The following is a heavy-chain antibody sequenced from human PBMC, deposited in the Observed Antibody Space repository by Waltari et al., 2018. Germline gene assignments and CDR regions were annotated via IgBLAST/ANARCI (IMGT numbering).Heavy chain of an antibody. CDR3: ARQYSSSGYAPG. CDR1: GGSISSSSYY. Sequence: QLQLQESGPGLVKPSETLSLTCTVSGGSISSSSYYWGWIRQPPGKGLEWIGSIYYSGSTYYNPSLKSRVTISVDTSKNQFSLKLSSVTAADTAVYYCARQYSSSGYAPGWGQGTLVTVSS. D-gene: IGHD6-13*01. J-gene: IGHJ4*02. CDR2: IYYSGST. V-gene: IGHV4-39*01.